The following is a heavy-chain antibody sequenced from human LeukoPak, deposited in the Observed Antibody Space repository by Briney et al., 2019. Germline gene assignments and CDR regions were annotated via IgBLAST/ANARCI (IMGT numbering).Heavy chain of an antibody. Sequence: GGSLRLSCAASGFTFSNYGMHWVRQAPGKGLEWVAFIRYDGSNKYYADSVKGRFTISRDNSKNTLYLQMNSLRAEDTAVYYCAKDLMWLRLGLGYWGQGTLVTVSS. CDR3: AKDLMWLRLGLGY. D-gene: IGHD5-12*01. V-gene: IGHV3-30*02. CDR2: IRYDGSNK. J-gene: IGHJ4*02. CDR1: GFTFSNYG.